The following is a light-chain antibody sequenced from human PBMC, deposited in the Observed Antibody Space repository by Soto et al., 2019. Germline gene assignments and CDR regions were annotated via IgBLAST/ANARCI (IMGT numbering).Light chain of an antibody. CDR3: AAWDESLNGVV. V-gene: IGLV1-44*01. CDR2: STN. J-gene: IGLJ7*01. Sequence: QSVLTQPPSASGAPGQRVTISCFGSRSNVGENSVNWFQQLPGAAPKLLIASTNQRPSGVPDRFSGSKSGTSGSLAISGLQSGDEAEYFCAAWDESLNGVVFGTGTQLTVL. CDR1: RSNVGENS.